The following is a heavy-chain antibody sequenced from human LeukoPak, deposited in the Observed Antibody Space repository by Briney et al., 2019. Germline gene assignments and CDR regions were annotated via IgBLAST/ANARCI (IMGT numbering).Heavy chain of an antibody. CDR2: IYYSGST. V-gene: IGHV4-59*01. J-gene: IGHJ3*02. CDR1: GGSISSYY. D-gene: IGHD4-17*01. CDR3: ARPADYGDAFDI. Sequence: SETLSLTCTVSGGSISSYYWSWIRQPPGKGLGWIGYIYYSGSTNYNPSLKSRVTISVDTSKNQFSLKLSSVTAADTAVYYCARPADYGDAFDIWGQGTMVTVSS.